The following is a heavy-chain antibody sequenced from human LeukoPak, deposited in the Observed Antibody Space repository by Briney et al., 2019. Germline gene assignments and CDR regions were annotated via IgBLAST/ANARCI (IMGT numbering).Heavy chain of an antibody. Sequence: GGSPRLSCAASGFTFSSYEMNWVRQAPGKGLEWVSYISSSGSTIYYADSVKGRFTISRDNAKNSPYLQMNSLRAEDTAVYYCARVTPQYGDYANWYSDLWGRGTLVTVSS. V-gene: IGHV3-48*03. D-gene: IGHD4-17*01. J-gene: IGHJ2*01. CDR1: GFTFSSYE. CDR3: ARVTPQYGDYANWYSDL. CDR2: ISSSGSTI.